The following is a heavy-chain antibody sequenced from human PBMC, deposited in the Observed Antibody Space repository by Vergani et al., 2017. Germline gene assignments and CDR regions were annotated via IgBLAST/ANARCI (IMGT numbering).Heavy chain of an antibody. V-gene: IGHV4-34*01. Sequence: QVQLQQWGGGLLKPSETLSLTCVVNGWSFTSYHWTWIRQSPGEGLEWVGDIDHTGRPDYNPSLKSRLTMSVDKSRNQFSVTLNSVTATDTAIYFCARVNTETNGHLYYYYYMDVWGQGTAVTVS. CDR3: ARVNTETNGHLYYYYYMDV. D-gene: IGHD4-11*01. CDR2: IDHTGRP. CDR1: GWSFTSYH. J-gene: IGHJ6*03.